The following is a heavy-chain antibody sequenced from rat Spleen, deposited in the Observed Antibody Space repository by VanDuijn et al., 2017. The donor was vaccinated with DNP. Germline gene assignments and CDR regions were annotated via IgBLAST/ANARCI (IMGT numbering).Heavy chain of an antibody. V-gene: IGHV2S12*01. J-gene: IGHJ2*01. Sequence: VQVKESGPGLAQPSQTLSLTCTVSGYSLTSYGVSWARQPPGKGLEWIATISSSGDIDYNSVLKSRLSLTRDTSTSQVFLKLNSLQTEDTATYYCARDGQWDYLDYWGQGVMVTVSS. CDR1: GYSLTSYG. D-gene: IGHD1-1*01. CDR3: ARDGQWDYLDY. CDR2: ISSSGDI.